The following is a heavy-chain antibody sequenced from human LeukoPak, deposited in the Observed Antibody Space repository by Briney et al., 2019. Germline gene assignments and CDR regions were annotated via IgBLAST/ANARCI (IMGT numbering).Heavy chain of an antibody. V-gene: IGHV4-34*01. J-gene: IGHJ5*02. D-gene: IGHD2-2*01. CDR3: AAYYCSSVSCYNWFDP. CDR1: GGSFSGYY. Sequence: SETLSLTCAVYGGSFSGYYWSWIRQPPGKGLEWIGEINHSGSTNYNPSLKSRVTVSVDTSKNQFSLKLSSVTAADTAVYYCAAYYCSSVSCYNWFDPWGQGTLVTVSS. CDR2: INHSGST.